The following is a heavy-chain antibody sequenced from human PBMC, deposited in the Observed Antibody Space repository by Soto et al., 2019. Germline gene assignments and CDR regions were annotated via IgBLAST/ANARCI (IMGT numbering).Heavy chain of an antibody. CDR2: IYGNGGGT. D-gene: IGHD5-12*01. CDR3: AKDVRPDGYWDLDY. Sequence: GSLRLSCAASGFTFGAYSMNWVRQAPGKGLEWVSGIYGNGGGTFYADSVKGRFTISRDNSRNTLYLQMNSLRAEDTAVYYCAKDVRPDGYWDLDYWGQGTPVTVSS. J-gene: IGHJ4*02. V-gene: IGHV3-23*01. CDR1: GFTFGAYS.